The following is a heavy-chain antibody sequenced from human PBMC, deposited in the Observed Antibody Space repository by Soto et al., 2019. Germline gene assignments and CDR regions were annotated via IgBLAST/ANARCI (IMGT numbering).Heavy chain of an antibody. Sequence: GGSLRLSCAASGFTFSSXGMXWXRQAPGKGLXWXAXXXXXGXXXNFXXTVRGRFTISRDNSKNTRYLQTNSLRAEDTAVYYCASDEAQGYYDFWSGPXXPSYYFDYWGQGTLVTVSS. CDR1: GFTFSSXG. CDR2: XXXXGXXX. J-gene: IGHJ4*02. CDR3: ASDEAQGYYDFWSGPXXPSYYFDY. D-gene: IGHD3-3*01. V-gene: IGHV3-33*01.